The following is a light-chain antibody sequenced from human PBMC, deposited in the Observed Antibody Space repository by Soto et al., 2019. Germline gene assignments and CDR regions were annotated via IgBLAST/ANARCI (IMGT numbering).Light chain of an antibody. J-gene: IGLJ1*01. CDR3: SSYAGSNTPYV. CDR1: ISDVGGYNY. Sequence: QSALTQPPSASGSPGQSVTISCTGTISDVGGYNYVSWYQHHPGNAPKLMIYEVNKRTSGVPDRFSGSKSGNTASLTVSGLQAEDEADYYCSSYAGSNTPYVFGTGTKVTVL. CDR2: EVN. V-gene: IGLV2-8*01.